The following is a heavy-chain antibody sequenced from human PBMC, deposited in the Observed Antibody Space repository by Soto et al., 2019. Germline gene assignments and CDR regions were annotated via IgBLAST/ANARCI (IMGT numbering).Heavy chain of an antibody. CDR3: ARWSYFYC. CDR2: ISGSDGKT. CDR1: GFSFGSYA. V-gene: IGHV3-23*01. Sequence: GGSLRLSCAASGFSFGSYALSWVRQAPGKGLEWVSTISGSDGKTFYADFVKGRFASSRGTSQSSLYLQMKSLRADDTAMYYCARWSYFYCWGKGTRVTISS. D-gene: IGHD3-10*01. J-gene: IGHJ1*01.